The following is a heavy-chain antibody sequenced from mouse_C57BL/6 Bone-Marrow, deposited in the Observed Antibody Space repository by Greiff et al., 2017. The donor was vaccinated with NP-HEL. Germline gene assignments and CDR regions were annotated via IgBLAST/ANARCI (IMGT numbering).Heavy chain of an antibody. Sequence: VQLQQSGAELVRPGASVKLSCTASGFNIKDYYMHWVKQRPEQGLVWIGRIDPEDGDTEYAPKFQGKATMTADTSSNTAYLQLSSLTSEDTAVYYCTTGYGSSYVRYFDVWGTGTTVTVST. CDR2: IDPEDGDT. CDR1: GFNIKDYY. CDR3: TTGYGSSYVRYFDV. V-gene: IGHV14-1*01. J-gene: IGHJ1*03. D-gene: IGHD1-1*01.